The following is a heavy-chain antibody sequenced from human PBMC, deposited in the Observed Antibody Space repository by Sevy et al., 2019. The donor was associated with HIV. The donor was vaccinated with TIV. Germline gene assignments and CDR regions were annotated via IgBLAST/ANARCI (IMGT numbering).Heavy chain of an antibody. Sequence: ASVKVSCNASGYSFTRYGISWVRQAPGQGLEWMGWISAHNGDTNYAQKFQGRITMTTDTSTSTAYMELRSLRSDDTAVYYCARDYCSGGSCYGALAYWGQGTLVTVSS. CDR3: ARDYCSGGSCYGALAY. CDR1: GYSFTRYG. J-gene: IGHJ4*02. V-gene: IGHV1-18*01. CDR2: ISAHNGDT. D-gene: IGHD2-15*01.